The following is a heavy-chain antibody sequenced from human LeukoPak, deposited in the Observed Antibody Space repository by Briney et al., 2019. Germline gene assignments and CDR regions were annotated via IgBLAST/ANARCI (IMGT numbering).Heavy chain of an antibody. CDR2: INPSGGST. Sequence: ASVKVSCKASGYTFTSYYMHWVRQAPGQGLEWMGIINPSGGSTSYAQKFQGRVTMTRDTSTSTVYMELSSLRSEDTAVYYCARVRSRITIFGVVWYYFDYWGQGTLVTVSS. J-gene: IGHJ4*02. CDR1: GYTFTSYY. V-gene: IGHV1-46*01. CDR3: ARVRSRITIFGVVWYYFDY. D-gene: IGHD3-3*01.